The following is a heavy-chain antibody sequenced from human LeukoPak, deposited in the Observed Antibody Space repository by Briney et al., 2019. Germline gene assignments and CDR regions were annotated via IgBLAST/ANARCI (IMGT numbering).Heavy chain of an antibody. V-gene: IGHV3-7*03. D-gene: IGHD5-18*01. CDR1: GFTFSSYA. CDR3: ARDRGYKAFDI. Sequence: PGGSLRLSCAASGFTFSSYAMSRVRQAPGKGLEWVANIKEDGSLTFYVDSVKGRFTISRDNAKNSLYLQMNSLRVDDTAVYYCARDRGYKAFDIWGQGTMVTVSS. J-gene: IGHJ3*02. CDR2: IKEDGSLT.